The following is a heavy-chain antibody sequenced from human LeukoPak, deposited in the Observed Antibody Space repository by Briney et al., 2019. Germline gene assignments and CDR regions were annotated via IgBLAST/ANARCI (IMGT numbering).Heavy chain of an antibody. D-gene: IGHD1-26*01. V-gene: IGHV4-34*01. CDR3: ARGPTPEPSHLEGATTRQRRDDAFDI. Sequence: SETLSLTCAVYGGSFSGYYWSWIRQPPGKGLEWIGEINHSGSTNYNPSLKSRVTISVDTSKNQFSLKLSSVTAADTAVYYCARGPTPEPSHLEGATTRQRRDDAFDIWGQGTMVTVSS. CDR1: GGSFSGYY. J-gene: IGHJ3*02. CDR2: INHSGST.